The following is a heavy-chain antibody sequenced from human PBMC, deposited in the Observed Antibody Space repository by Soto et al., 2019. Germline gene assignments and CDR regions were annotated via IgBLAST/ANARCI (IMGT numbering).Heavy chain of an antibody. J-gene: IGHJ4*02. CDR1: GFSLTTPGLG. D-gene: IGHD1-1*01. V-gene: IGHV2-5*01. Sequence: QITLKHSGQTLVKPTQTLTLTCTVPGFSLTTPGLGVGWIRQPPGKALEWLTLVYWHDDKRYSSSLRDRLTIARDTSNNQVVLSMTNMDPEDSATYYCVRLMSTDTTGYFDYWGQGILVTVSS. CDR3: VRLMSTDTTGYFDY. CDR2: VYWHDDK.